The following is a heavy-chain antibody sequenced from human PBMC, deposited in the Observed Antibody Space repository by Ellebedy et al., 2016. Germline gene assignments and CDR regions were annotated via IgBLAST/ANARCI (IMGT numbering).Heavy chain of an antibody. CDR2: IKQDGSQK. D-gene: IGHD3-10*01. V-gene: IGHV3-7*03. CDR3: VRGRGWYFDY. J-gene: IGHJ4*02. CDR1: GFTFSDHY. Sequence: GESLKISCAASGFTFSDHYMHWVRQAPGKGLEWVATIKQDGSQKNYVDSVKGRFTISRDNAKNSLCLQMDSLRAEDTAKYYCVRGRGWYFDYWGQGTLVTVSS.